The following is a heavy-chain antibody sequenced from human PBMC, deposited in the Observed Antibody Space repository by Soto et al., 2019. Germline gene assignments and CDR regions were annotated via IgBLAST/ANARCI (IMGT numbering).Heavy chain of an antibody. J-gene: IGHJ6*02. CDR2: ISGYNGNT. CDR3: AREGQAPYYYYGMDV. Sequence: QVQVVQSGDEVKKPGASVKVSCKASGYTFTNYGFSWVRQAPGQGLEWMGWISGYNGNTKYAEKFQGRVTMTTDTSAXTAHMELRSLRSDDTAVYYCAREGQAPYYYYGMDVWGQGPAVTVSS. V-gene: IGHV1-18*01. CDR1: GYTFTNYG.